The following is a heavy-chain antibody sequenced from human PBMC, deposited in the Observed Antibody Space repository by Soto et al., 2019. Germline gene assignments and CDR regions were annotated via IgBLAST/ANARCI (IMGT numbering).Heavy chain of an antibody. CDR3: ARAVKNGSNYLFDP. CDR2: IYYSGST. V-gene: IGHV4-31*03. CDR1: GGSISSGGYY. D-gene: IGHD4-4*01. J-gene: IGHJ5*02. Sequence: TLSLTCTVSGGSISSGGYYWSWIRQHPGKGLEWIGYIYYSGSTYYNPSLKSRVTISVDTSKNQFSLKLSSVTAADTAVYYCARAVKNGSNYLFDPWGQGTLVTVSS.